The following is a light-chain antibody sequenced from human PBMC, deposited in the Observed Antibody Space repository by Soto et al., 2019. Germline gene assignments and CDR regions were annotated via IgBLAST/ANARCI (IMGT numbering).Light chain of an antibody. V-gene: IGLV2-14*01. J-gene: IGLJ1*01. CDR1: TSDIGAYDY. CDR3: SSYSSGSTLYV. CDR2: EVS. Sequence: QSVLAQPASVSGSPGQSITIPCTGTTSDIGAYDYVSWYQQHPGKVPKLMIYEVSNRPSGVSNRFSGSKSGNTASLTISGLQPEDEADYHCSSYSSGSTLYVFGSGTKVTVL.